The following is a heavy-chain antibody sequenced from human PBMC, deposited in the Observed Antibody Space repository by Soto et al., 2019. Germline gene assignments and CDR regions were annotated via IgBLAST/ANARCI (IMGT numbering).Heavy chain of an antibody. J-gene: IGHJ2*01. CDR3: ARKLLGYGSWYFDL. CDR2: NLPLVNIS. D-gene: IGHD3-10*01. Sequence: QVQLVQSGAEVKKPGSSVKVSCKASGGAFSSYAISWVRQTPGQGLEWMGGNLPLVNISNYAQKFQGRVTITADEPTSTAYMDLSNLTSEDTAVYYCARKLLGYGSWYFDLWCRGTLITVSS. CDR1: GGAFSSYA. V-gene: IGHV1-69*01.